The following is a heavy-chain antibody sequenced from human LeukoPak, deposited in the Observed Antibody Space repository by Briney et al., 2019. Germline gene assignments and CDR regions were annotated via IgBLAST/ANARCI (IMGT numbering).Heavy chain of an antibody. V-gene: IGHV3-23*01. CDR1: GFTFSSYA. CDR2: ISGSGDST. Sequence: GALRLSCAASGFTFSSYAMSWVRQAPGKGLEWVSAISGSGDSTYYANSVKGRSTISRDNSKNTLNLQMNSLRAEDTAVYYCAKRKASSRWYYYYGMDVWGQGTTVTVSS. CDR3: AKRKASSRWYYYYGMDV. J-gene: IGHJ6*02. D-gene: IGHD6-13*01.